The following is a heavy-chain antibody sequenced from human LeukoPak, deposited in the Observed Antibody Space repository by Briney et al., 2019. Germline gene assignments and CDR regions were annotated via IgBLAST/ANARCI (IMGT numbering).Heavy chain of an antibody. Sequence: ASVKVSCKASGYTFTGYYMHWVRQAPGQGLEWMGWINPNSGGTNYAQKFQGRVTMTRDTSINTAYMELSRLRSDDTAVYYCARRPYDSSGYYYFDYWGQGTLVTVSS. CDR2: INPNSGGT. V-gene: IGHV1-2*02. CDR1: GYTFTGYY. D-gene: IGHD3-22*01. CDR3: ARRPYDSSGYYYFDY. J-gene: IGHJ4*02.